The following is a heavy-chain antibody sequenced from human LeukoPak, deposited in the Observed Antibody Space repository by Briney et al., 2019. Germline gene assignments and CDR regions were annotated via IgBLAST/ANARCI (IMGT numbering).Heavy chain of an antibody. D-gene: IGHD3-3*01. Sequence: PGGSLRLSCAASGFTFSDYYMSWIRQAPGKGLQWVSYIGSGGSTIKYSDPVKGRFTISRDNAKNSLYLQMNTLRAEDTAVYYCARDFLEDSYWGQGTLVTVSS. CDR3: ARDFLEDSY. J-gene: IGHJ4*02. V-gene: IGHV3-11*04. CDR2: IGSGGSTI. CDR1: GFTFSDYY.